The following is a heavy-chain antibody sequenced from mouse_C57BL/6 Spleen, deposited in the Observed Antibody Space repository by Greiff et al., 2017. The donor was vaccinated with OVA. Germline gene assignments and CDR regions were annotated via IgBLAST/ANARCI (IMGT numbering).Heavy chain of an antibody. CDR3: ARGGGPYAMDY. J-gene: IGHJ4*01. CDR1: GFSLTSYG. CDR2: IWSGGST. V-gene: IGHV2-2*01. D-gene: IGHD1-1*02. Sequence: VQLQQSGPGLVQPSQSLSITCTVSGFSLTSYGVHWVRQSPGKGLEWLGVIWSGGSTDYNAAFISRLSISKDNSKSQVFFKMNSLQADDTAIYYCARGGGPYAMDYWGQGTSVTVSS.